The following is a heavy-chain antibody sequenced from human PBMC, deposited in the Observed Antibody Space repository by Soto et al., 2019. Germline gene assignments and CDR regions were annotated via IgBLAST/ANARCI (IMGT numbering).Heavy chain of an antibody. J-gene: IGHJ6*02. CDR1: GFPFGAYY. V-gene: IGHV3-11*06. CDR3: ARDTAAVSYGLDV. CDR2: ISISSHYT. D-gene: IGHD6-13*01. Sequence: QVQLVESGGGLVEPGGSLRLSCAASGFPFGAYYMGWVRQAPGKGLEWVSYISISSHYTHYVDPVKGRFTISRDNAEESLYLQLTNLRAEDTAVYYCARDTAAVSYGLDVWGQGTAVTVSS.